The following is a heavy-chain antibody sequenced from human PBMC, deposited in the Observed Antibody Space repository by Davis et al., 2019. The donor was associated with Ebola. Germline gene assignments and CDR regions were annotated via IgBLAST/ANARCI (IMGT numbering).Heavy chain of an antibody. D-gene: IGHD2-15*01. CDR3: SRGSENYCIGTTCYLSEADF. CDR1: GNTFPSND. V-gene: IGHV1-18*04. Sequence: AASVKVSCKAAGNTFPSNDVTWVRQAPGQGLEWMGWIGIYNLKTHYAQKLQGRVSLTTDTTSTAYMELRGLRYDDTAVYYCSRGSENYCIGTTCYLSEADFWGQGTQVTVS. CDR2: IGIYNLKT. J-gene: IGHJ4*02.